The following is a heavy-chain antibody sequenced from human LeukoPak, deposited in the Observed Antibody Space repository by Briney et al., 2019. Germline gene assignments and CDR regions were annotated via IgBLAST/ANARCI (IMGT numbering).Heavy chain of an antibody. J-gene: IGHJ4*02. Sequence: SETLSLTCTVSGVSTSSYYWGWIRQPPGKGLEWIGYIYYSGSTNYNASLKSRVTISIDTSKNQFSLKLSSVTAADTAVYYCARHLDGYKDYWGQGTLVTVSS. CDR3: ARHLDGYKDY. D-gene: IGHD5-24*01. CDR1: GVSTSSYY. V-gene: IGHV4-59*01. CDR2: IYYSGST.